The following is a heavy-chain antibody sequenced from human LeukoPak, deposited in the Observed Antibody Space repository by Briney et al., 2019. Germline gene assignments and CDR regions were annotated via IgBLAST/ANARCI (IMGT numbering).Heavy chain of an antibody. Sequence: PGGSLRLSCAASGFTFSSYGMHWVRQAPGKGLEWVAVISYDGSNKYYADSVKGRFTISRDNAKSSLYLQMNSLRDEDTAVYYCARQSSFDYWGQGTLVTVSS. CDR1: GFTFSSYG. CDR3: ARQSSFDY. CDR2: ISYDGSNK. V-gene: IGHV3-30*03. J-gene: IGHJ4*02.